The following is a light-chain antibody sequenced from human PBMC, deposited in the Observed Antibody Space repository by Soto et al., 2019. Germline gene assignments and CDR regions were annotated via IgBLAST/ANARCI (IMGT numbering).Light chain of an antibody. J-gene: IGKJ5*01. V-gene: IGKV3-11*01. Sequence: EIVWTPSPATLSLSPGAGAPLSCRASQSVGSYLAWYQQKPCQAPRLLIYDASNRATGIPARFSGSGSGTDFTLTISSLEPEDFAVYYCQQRSNWPTITFGQGTKLDIK. CDR1: QSVGSY. CDR2: DAS. CDR3: QQRSNWPTIT.